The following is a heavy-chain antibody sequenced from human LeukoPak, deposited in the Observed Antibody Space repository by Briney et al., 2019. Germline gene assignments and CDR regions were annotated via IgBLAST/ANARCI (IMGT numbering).Heavy chain of an antibody. Sequence: ASVKVSCKASGYTFTSYYMHWVRQAPGQGLEWMGIINPSGGSTSCPQKFQGRDTMTRDMSTSTVYMHLSSLRSEDTAVYYCARERNGYSSDYWGQGTLVTVSS. CDR3: ARERNGYSSDY. J-gene: IGHJ4*02. CDR1: GYTFTSYY. CDR2: INPSGGST. V-gene: IGHV1-46*01. D-gene: IGHD5-18*01.